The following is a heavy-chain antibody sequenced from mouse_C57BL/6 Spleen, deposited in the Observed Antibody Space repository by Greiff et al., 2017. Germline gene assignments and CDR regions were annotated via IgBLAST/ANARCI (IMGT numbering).Heavy chain of an antibody. CDR1: GYAFSSSW. Sequence: VQLQQSGPELVKPGASVKISCKASGYAFSSSWMNWVKQRPGTGLEWIGRIYPGDGDTNYNGKFKGKATLTADKSSSTAYMQLSSLTSEDSAVYFCARRGYYYGSSYQYFDVWGTGTTVTVSS. V-gene: IGHV1-82*01. CDR3: ARRGYYYGSSYQYFDV. D-gene: IGHD1-1*01. J-gene: IGHJ1*03. CDR2: IYPGDGDT.